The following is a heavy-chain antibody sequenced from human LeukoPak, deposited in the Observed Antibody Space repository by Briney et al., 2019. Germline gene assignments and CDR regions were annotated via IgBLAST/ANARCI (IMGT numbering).Heavy chain of an antibody. CDR1: RFTFCSYG. J-gene: IGHJ4*02. V-gene: IGHV3-30*18. D-gene: IGHD3-22*01. CDR2: ISYDGSNK. CDR3: AKEGGGLSSGYYYVPLNFFDY. Sequence: GGSLRHSCAASRFTFCSYGMHSVREAPGKGLWRVAVISYDGSNKYYADSVKGRFTISRDNSKNTLYLQMNSLRAEDTAVYYCAKEGGGLSSGYYYVPLNFFDYWGEGTLVTVSS.